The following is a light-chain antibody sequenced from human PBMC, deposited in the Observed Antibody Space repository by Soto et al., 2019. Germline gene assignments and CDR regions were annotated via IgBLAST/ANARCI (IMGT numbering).Light chain of an antibody. CDR2: SAS. CDR1: QGLGNY. J-gene: IGKJ4*01. V-gene: IGKV1-27*01. Sequence: DMQMTQSPSSLSASVGDRVTITCRASQGLGNYLAWYKQKPGKAPKLLIYSASSLQSGVPSRFSGSGSGTKITLTISGLQPEDVETYYWLPYNSPPRSLGGGPKVEI. CDR3: LPYNSPPRS.